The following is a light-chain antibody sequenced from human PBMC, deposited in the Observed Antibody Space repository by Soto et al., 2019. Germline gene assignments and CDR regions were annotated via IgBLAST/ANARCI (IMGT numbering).Light chain of an antibody. J-gene: IGLJ3*02. Sequence: QSALTQPASVSGSPGKSITVSCTGTSSDVGSYNLVSWYQQHPGNAPKLMIHEGSKRPSGVSNRFSGSKSGNTASLTISGLQAEDEAYYYCCSYAGSSIWVFGGGTKLTVL. CDR3: CSYAGSSIWV. V-gene: IGLV2-23*01. CDR2: EGS. CDR1: SSDVGSYNL.